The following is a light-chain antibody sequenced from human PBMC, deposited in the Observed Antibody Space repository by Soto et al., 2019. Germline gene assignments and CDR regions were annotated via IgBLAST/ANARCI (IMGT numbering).Light chain of an antibody. Sequence: DIQMTQSPSTLSASVGERVTITCRASQSVSNWLAWYQQKPGKAPKLLIYEASSLESGVPSRFSGSGSGTEFTLTISSLQPDDFATYYCQQYNSYSWTFGQGTKVDI. V-gene: IGKV1-5*03. J-gene: IGKJ1*01. CDR2: EAS. CDR3: QQYNSYSWT. CDR1: QSVSNW.